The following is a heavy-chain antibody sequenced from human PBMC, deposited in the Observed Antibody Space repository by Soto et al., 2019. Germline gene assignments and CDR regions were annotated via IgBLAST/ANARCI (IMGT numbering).Heavy chain of an antibody. CDR2: IYPGDSDT. CDR3: ARHRGGGYYYDSSGYLAPGFDP. CDR1: GYSFTSYW. J-gene: IGHJ5*02. Sequence: LGESLKISCKGSGYSFTSYWIGWVRQMPGKGLEWMGIIYPGDSDTRYSPSFQGQVTISADKSISTAYLQWSSLKASDTAMYYCARHRGGGYYYDSSGYLAPGFDPWGQGTLVTVSS. D-gene: IGHD3-22*01. V-gene: IGHV5-51*01.